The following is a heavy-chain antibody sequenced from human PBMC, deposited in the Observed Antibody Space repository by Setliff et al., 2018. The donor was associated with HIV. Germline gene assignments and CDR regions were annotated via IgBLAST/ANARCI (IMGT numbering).Heavy chain of an antibody. J-gene: IGHJ4*02. Sequence: ESGPTLVNPTQTLTLTCTFSGFSLRTSGMCVSWIRQPPGKALEWLARIDWDGAKFYSTSLKTRLTISKDTSKNQVVLTMTNMDPVDTATYYCARLVFYSSPVVRGYYFDYWGQGTLVTVSS. V-gene: IGHV2-70*17. CDR3: ARLVFYSSPVVRGYYFDY. CDR1: GFSLRTSGMC. D-gene: IGHD6-13*01. CDR2: IDWDGAK.